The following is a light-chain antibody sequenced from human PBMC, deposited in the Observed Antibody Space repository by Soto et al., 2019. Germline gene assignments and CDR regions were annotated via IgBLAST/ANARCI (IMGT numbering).Light chain of an antibody. J-gene: IGKJ4*01. V-gene: IGKV1-9*01. CDR2: AAS. CDR3: QQLNSYPLT. Sequence: IQLTQSPSSLYASVGDRVTITCRASQGISSSLAWYQQKPGKAPNLLIYAASTLQSGVPSRFSGSGSGTDFTLTISSLQPEDFATYYCQQLNSYPLTFGGGTKVEIK. CDR1: QGISSS.